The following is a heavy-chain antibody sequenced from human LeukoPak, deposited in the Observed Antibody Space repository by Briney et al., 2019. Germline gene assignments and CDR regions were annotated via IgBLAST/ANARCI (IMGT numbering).Heavy chain of an antibody. CDR2: SGGSGGAT. V-gene: IGHV3-23*01. D-gene: IGHD2-15*01. Sequence: GGSLRLSCAASGFTFSSFGMSWVRQSPETGLEWVSVSGGSGGATHYAESVKGRFTISRDNAKNSLYLQMNSLRAEDTAVYYCARESLGYCSGSTCYYFYMDFWGKGTTVTVSS. CDR3: ARESLGYCSGSTCYYFYMDF. J-gene: IGHJ6*03. CDR1: GFTFSSFG.